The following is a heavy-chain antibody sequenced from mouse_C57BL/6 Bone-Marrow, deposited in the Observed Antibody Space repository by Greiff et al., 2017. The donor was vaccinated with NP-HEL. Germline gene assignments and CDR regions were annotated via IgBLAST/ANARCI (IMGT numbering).Heavy chain of an antibody. D-gene: IGHD4-1*01. J-gene: IGHJ2*01. CDR3: ARDRGTGLDY. CDR1: GYAFTNYL. Sequence: VKLQESGAELVRPGTSVKVSCKASGYAFTNYLIEWVKQRPGQGLEWIGVINPGSGGTNYNEKFKGKATLTADKSSSTAYMQLSSLTSEDSAVYFCARDRGTGLDYWGQGTTLTVSS. V-gene: IGHV1-54*01. CDR2: INPGSGGT.